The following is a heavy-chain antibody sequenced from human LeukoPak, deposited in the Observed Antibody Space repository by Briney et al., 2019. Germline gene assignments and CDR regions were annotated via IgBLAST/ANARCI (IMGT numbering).Heavy chain of an antibody. J-gene: IGHJ4*02. Sequence: ASVKVSCKASGGTFSSYAISWVRQAPGQGLEWMGGIIPIFGTANYAQKFQGRVTITADESTSTAYMELSSLRSEDTAVYYCAREEYYYGSGSYYKGGYYFDYWGQGTLVTVSS. D-gene: IGHD3-10*01. CDR1: GGTFSSYA. CDR3: AREEYYYGSGSYYKGGYYFDY. V-gene: IGHV1-69*13. CDR2: IIPIFGTA.